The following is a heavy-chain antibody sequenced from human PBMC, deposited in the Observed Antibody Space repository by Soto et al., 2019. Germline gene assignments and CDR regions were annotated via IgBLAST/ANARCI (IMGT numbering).Heavy chain of an antibody. D-gene: IGHD3-3*01. CDR1: GDSISNGGYS. CDR2: IYQTGTT. Sequence: SETLSLTCAVSGDSISNGGYSWSWVRQPPGKGLEWIGYIYQTGTTYYNPSLKSRVSISVDNSKNRFSLKLRSVSAADTAVYYCARSLKYDPDYWGRGTLVTVSS. CDR3: ARSLKYDPDY. V-gene: IGHV4-30-2*01. J-gene: IGHJ4*02.